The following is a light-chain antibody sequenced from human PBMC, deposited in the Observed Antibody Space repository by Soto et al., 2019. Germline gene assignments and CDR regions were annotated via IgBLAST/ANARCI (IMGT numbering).Light chain of an antibody. CDR1: SSDVGGYNY. J-gene: IGLJ1*01. Sequence: QSVLTQTASVSGSPGQSITISCTGTSSDVGGYNYVSWYQQHPGKAPKLMIYEVSNRPSGVSNRFSGSKSGNTASLTISGLQAEDEADYYCSSYTSSSAYVFGTGTKLTV. V-gene: IGLV2-14*01. CDR3: SSYTSSSAYV. CDR2: EVS.